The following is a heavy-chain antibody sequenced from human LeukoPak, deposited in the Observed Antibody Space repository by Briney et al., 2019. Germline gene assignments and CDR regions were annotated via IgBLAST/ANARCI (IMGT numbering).Heavy chain of an antibody. CDR1: DGSINSDTYY. CDR3: ARVGASLNWFDP. D-gene: IGHD2-2*01. Sequence: SETLSLTCSVSDGSINSDTYYWGWIRQPPGKGLEWIASIYSGGNTFYNPSLKSRVTISIDTSKKQFSLKLTSVTAADTAVYYCARVGASLNWFDPWGQGTLVTVSS. V-gene: IGHV4-39*07. J-gene: IGHJ5*02. CDR2: IYSGGNT.